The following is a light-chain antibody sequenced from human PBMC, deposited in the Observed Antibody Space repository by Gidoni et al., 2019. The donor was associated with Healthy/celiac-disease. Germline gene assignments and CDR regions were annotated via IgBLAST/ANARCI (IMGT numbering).Light chain of an antibody. CDR2: DAS. Sequence: DIHTTQSPSSLSASVGDRVTITCQASQDISNYLNWYQQKPGKAPKLLIYDASNLETGVPSRFSGSGSGTDFTFTISSLQPEDIATYYCQQYDNILLTFGGGTKVEIK. J-gene: IGKJ4*01. CDR3: QQYDNILLT. V-gene: IGKV1-33*01. CDR1: QDISNY.